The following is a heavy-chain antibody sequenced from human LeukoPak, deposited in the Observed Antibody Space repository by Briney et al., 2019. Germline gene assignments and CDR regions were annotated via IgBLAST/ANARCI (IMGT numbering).Heavy chain of an antibody. J-gene: IGHJ4*02. D-gene: IGHD6-19*01. CDR2: IYPGDSDT. CDR1: GYSFTSYW. Sequence: KGGESLKISCKVSGYSFTSYWIGWVRQMPGKGLEWMGIIYPGDSDTRYRPSFQGQVSISADKSISTAYLQWSSLKASDTAMYYCARRLGSGWLVYRNTGFDYWGQGTLVTVSS. CDR3: ARRLGSGWLVYRNTGFDY. V-gene: IGHV5-51*01.